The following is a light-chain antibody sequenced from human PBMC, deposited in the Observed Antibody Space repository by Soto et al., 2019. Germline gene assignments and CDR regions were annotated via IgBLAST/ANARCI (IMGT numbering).Light chain of an antibody. J-gene: IGLJ1*01. CDR3: QSYDSSLSCV. CDR2: GNS. V-gene: IGLV1-40*01. Sequence: QSVLTQPPSVSGAPGQRVTISCTGSSSNIGAGYDVHWYQQLPGTDPKLLIYGNSNRPSGVPDRFSGSKSGTSASLAITGLQAEDEADYYCQSYDSSLSCVFGTGTKVTVL. CDR1: SSNIGAGYD.